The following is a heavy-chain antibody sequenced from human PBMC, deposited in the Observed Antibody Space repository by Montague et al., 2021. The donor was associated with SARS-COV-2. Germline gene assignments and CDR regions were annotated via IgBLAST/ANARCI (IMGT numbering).Heavy chain of an antibody. J-gene: IGHJ6*02. V-gene: IGHV3-23*03. CDR1: GFTFSSYA. CDR3: AKDHSGSYYRGVYYYYYGMDV. Sequence: SLRLSCAASGFTFSSYAMSWVRQAPGKGLEWVSVIYSGGSSTYYADSVKGRFTISRDNSKNTLYLQMSSLRAEDTAVYYCAKDHSGSYYRGVYYYYYGMDVWGQGTTVTVSS. CDR2: IYSGGSST. D-gene: IGHD1-26*01.